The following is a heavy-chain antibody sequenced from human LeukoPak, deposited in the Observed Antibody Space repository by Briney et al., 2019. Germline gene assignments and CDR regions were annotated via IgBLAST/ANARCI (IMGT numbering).Heavy chain of an antibody. CDR3: AKATGKDGSGSYYPDAFDI. J-gene: IGHJ3*02. Sequence: GGSLRLSCAASGFTFSSYAMHWVRQAPGKGLEWVSGISWNGGSIGYADSVKGRFTISRDNVKNSLYLQMNSLRAEDMALYYCAKATGKDGSGSYYPDAFDIWGQGTMVTVSS. CDR1: GFTFSSYA. D-gene: IGHD3-10*01. CDR2: ISWNGGSI. V-gene: IGHV3-9*03.